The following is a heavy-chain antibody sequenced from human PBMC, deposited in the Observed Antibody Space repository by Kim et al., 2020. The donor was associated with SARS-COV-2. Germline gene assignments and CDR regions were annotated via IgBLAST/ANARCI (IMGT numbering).Heavy chain of an antibody. CDR3: AREGPYTTEWTGKY. V-gene: IGHV7-4-1*02. CDR1: GYTFTSFA. Sequence: ASVKVSCKASGYTFTSFAINWVRQVPGQGLECMGWISTATGIPTYAQGFTGRFVFSLDTSVNTAYLEISSLEAEDTALYYCAREGPYTTEWTGKYWGQGTLVTVSP. J-gene: IGHJ4*02. D-gene: IGHD3-3*01. CDR2: ISTATGIP.